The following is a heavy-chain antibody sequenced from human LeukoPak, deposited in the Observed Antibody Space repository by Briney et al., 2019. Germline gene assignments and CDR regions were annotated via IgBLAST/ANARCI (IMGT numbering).Heavy chain of an antibody. J-gene: IGHJ4*02. V-gene: IGHV3-30-3*01. CDR2: ISYDGSNK. CDR3: ASGEQLTNDGDFDY. Sequence: GGSLRLSCAASGFTFSSYAMHWVRQAPGKGLEWVAVISYDGSNKYYADSVKGRFTISRDNSKNTLYLQMNSLRAEDTAVYYCASGEQLTNDGDFDYCGQGTLVTVSS. D-gene: IGHD6-13*01. CDR1: GFTFSSYA.